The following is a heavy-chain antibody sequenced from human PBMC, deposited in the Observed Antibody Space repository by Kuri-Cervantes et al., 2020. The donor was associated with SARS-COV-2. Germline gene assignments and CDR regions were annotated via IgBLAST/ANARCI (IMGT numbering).Heavy chain of an antibody. V-gene: IGHV3-11*04. CDR1: GFTLSDYY. CDR3: ARALLCSSTSCYTDAFDI. J-gene: IGHJ3*02. CDR2: ISSSGSTI. Sequence: GESLKISCAASGFTLSDYYMSWIRQAPGKGLEWVSYISSSGSTIYYADSVKGRFTISRDNAKNSLYLQMNSLRAEDTAVYYCARALLCSSTSCYTDAFDIWGQGTMVTVSS. D-gene: IGHD2-2*02.